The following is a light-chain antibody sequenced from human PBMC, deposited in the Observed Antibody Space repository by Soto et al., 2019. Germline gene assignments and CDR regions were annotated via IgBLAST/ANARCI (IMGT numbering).Light chain of an antibody. J-gene: IGLJ1*01. CDR1: SSDVGSYNV. CDR3: CSYAGSSSAYV. CDR2: EVS. V-gene: IGLV2-23*02. Sequence: QSVLTQPASVSGSPGQSITISCTGTSSDVGSYNVVSWYQQHPGKAPKLLIYEVSKRPSGVSDRFSGSKSGNTASLTISGLQAEDEADYHCCSYAGSSSAYVFGTGTKVTGL.